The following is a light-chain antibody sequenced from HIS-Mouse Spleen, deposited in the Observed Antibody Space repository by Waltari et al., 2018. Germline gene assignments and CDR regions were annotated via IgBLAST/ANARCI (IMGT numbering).Light chain of an antibody. Sequence: QSALTQPRSVPGCHGRSVPISCTGTSSDVGGYTYVPWYHQHPGKAPKLMIYDVSKRPSGVPDRFSGSKSGNTASLTISGLQAEDEADYYCCSYAGSYTWVFGGGTKLTVL. CDR3: CSYAGSYTWV. J-gene: IGLJ3*02. CDR2: DVS. V-gene: IGLV2-11*01. CDR1: SSDVGGYTY.